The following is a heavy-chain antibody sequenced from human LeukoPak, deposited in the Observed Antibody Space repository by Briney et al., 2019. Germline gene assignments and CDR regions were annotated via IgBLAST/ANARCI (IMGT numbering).Heavy chain of an antibody. V-gene: IGHV4-39*01. D-gene: IGHD3-22*01. CDR2: IYYSGST. Sequence: PSETLSLTCTVSGGSISSSSYYWGWIRQPPGKGLEWIGSIYYSGSTYYNPSLKSRVTISVDTSKNQFSLKLSSVTAADTAVCYCARLSRYYDSSGYYYVGAFDIWGQGTMVTVSS. CDR1: GGSISSSSYY. CDR3: ARLSRYYDSSGYYYVGAFDI. J-gene: IGHJ3*02.